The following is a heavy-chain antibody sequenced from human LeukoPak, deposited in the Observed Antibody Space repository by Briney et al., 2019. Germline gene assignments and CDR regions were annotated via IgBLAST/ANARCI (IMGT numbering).Heavy chain of an antibody. D-gene: IGHD1-1*01. V-gene: IGHV3-49*03. Sequence: GGSLGLSCTASGFTFGDYAMSWIRQAPGKGLEWVGFIRSKAYGEAADYAASVKGRFTISRDDSKAIAYLQMNSLKTEDTAVYHCTRDRGAYNLYDYWGQGTLVTVSS. J-gene: IGHJ4*02. CDR1: GFTFGDYA. CDR3: TRDRGAYNLYDY. CDR2: IRSKAYGEAA.